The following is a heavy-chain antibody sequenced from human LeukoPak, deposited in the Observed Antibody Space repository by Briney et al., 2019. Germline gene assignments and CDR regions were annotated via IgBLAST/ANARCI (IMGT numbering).Heavy chain of an antibody. CDR1: GGSISSYY. V-gene: IGHV4-4*07. D-gene: IGHD1-7*01. J-gene: IGHJ4*02. Sequence: PSETLSLTCTVSGGSISSYYWSWIRQPAGKGLEWIGRIYTSGSTNYNPSLKSRVTMSVDTSKNQFSLKLSSVTAADTAVYYCARGKSQGYNWNYVLSSPPSFDYWGQGTLVTVSS. CDR2: IYTSGST. CDR3: ARGKSQGYNWNYVLSSPPSFDY.